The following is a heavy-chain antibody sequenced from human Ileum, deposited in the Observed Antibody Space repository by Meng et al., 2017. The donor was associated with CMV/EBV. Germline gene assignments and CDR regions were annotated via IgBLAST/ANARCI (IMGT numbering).Heavy chain of an antibody. V-gene: IGHV3-23*01. CDR2: ITNSGDNT. CDR3: AKGALPYCSGGACYQLDY. Sequence: TFSSYAMCWVRQATGKVLEWVSAITNSGDNTVYADSVKGRFTMSRDNSKNTVYLQMNSLRAEDTAVYYCAKGALPYCSGGACYQLDYWGQGALVTVSS. CDR1: TFSSYA. J-gene: IGHJ4*02. D-gene: IGHD2-15*01.